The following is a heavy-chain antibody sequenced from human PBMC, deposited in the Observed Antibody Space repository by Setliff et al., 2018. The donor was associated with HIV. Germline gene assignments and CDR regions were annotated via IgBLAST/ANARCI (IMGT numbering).Heavy chain of an antibody. CDR1: GGSFSDYY. CDR3: ARLTTTYYYDSSAYYHPV. J-gene: IGHJ4*02. D-gene: IGHD3-22*01. V-gene: IGHV4-34*01. CDR2: INHSGST. Sequence: SETLSLTCAVYGGSFSDYYWSWIRQPPGKGLEWIGEINHSGSTNYNPSLKRRVTISVDTSKNQFSLKLSSVTAADTAVFYCARLTTTYYYDSSAYYHPVWGQGTLVTVSS.